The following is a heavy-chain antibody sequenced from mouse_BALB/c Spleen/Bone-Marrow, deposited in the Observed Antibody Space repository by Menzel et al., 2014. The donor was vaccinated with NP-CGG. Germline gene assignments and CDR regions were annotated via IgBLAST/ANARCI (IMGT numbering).Heavy chain of an antibody. V-gene: IGHV3-8*02. CDR3: ARYKGYYDHDGDYFDY. D-gene: IGHD2-4*01. CDR2: ISYSGST. J-gene: IGHJ2*01. CDR1: GDSITSGY. Sequence: EVQLVESGPSLVKPSQTLSLTCSVTGDSITSGYWNWVRKFPGNKLEYMGYISYSGSTYYNPSLKSRISITRDTSKNQYYLQMNSGTTEDTATYYCARYKGYYDHDGDYFDYWGQGTTLTVSS.